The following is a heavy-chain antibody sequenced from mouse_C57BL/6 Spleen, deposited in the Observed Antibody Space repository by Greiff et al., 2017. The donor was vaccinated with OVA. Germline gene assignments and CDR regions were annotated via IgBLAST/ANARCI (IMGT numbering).Heavy chain of an antibody. CDR3: SRSDYDYDGAY. V-gene: IGHV1-18*01. D-gene: IGHD2-4*01. CDR2: INPTNGGN. J-gene: IGHJ3*01. Sequence: VQLQQSGPELVKPGASVKIPCKASGYTFTDYNMDWVKQSHGKSLEWLGDINPTNGGNIYNQKFKGKATLTVDKSSSTAYMELRSLTSEDTSVYYCSRSDYDYDGAYWGQGTLVTVSA. CDR1: GYTFTDYN.